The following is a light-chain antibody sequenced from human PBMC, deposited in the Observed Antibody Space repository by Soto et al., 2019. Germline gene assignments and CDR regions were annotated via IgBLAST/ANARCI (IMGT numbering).Light chain of an antibody. J-gene: IGLJ1*01. Sequence: QSVLTQPASVSGSPGQSIAISCTGTSSDVGGYNSVSWFQQHPGKAPKLIIYDVNDRPSAVSDRFSGSKSGNTASLTISGLQTEDEADYYCSSFTTRKTYVFGTRTKLTVL. V-gene: IGLV2-14*01. CDR3: SSFTTRKTYV. CDR1: SSDVGGYNS. CDR2: DVN.